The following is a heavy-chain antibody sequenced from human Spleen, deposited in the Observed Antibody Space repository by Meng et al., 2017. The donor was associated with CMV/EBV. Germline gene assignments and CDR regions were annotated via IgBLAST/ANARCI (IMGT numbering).Heavy chain of an antibody. CDR2: IYGDGVT. Sequence: GGSLRLSCAASGYTVSYNHVAWVRQAPGKGLEWVSVIYGDGVTYYTDSLKCRITISRDSSTNTVYLQMNSLRVDDTAVYYCHGFGDNSYWGQGTLVTVSS. CDR3: HGFGDNSY. D-gene: IGHD3-3*01. V-gene: IGHV3-53*01. CDR1: GYTVSYNH. J-gene: IGHJ4*02.